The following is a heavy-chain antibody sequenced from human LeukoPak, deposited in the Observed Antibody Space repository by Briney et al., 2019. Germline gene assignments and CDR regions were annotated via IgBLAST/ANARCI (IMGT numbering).Heavy chain of an antibody. CDR1: DGSISGYS. D-gene: IGHD4/OR15-4a*01. J-gene: IGHJ5*02. CDR2: IYYSGDT. V-gene: IGHV4-59*01. CDR3: VRGPYGASISKWFDP. Sequence: SETLSLTCTVSDGSISGYSWSWIRQPPGKGLEGIGYIYYSGDTNYNPSLKNRVTLSVDTSRNQLSLRLSSVTTADTAVYYCVRGPYGASISKWFDPWGQGTLVIVSS.